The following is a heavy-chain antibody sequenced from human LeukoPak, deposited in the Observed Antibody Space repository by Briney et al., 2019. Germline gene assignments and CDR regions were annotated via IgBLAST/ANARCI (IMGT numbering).Heavy chain of an antibody. Sequence: PGGSLRLSCAASGFIFNRYGMHWVRQAPGKWLQWVAFIGFDGSERYYGDSVKGRVIITRDNSKDTLYLHMNSLRDEDTAVYYCAKHSPVVRGAQVSYYYMDFWGKGTAVIVSS. J-gene: IGHJ6*03. CDR2: IGFDGSER. V-gene: IGHV3-30*02. D-gene: IGHD3-10*01. CDR1: GFIFNRYG. CDR3: AKHSPVVRGAQVSYYYMDF.